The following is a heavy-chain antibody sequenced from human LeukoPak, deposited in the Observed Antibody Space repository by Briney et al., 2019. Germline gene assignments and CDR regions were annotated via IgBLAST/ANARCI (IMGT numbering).Heavy chain of an antibody. D-gene: IGHD3-16*02. J-gene: IGHJ4*02. CDR3: ARDRGYDYVWGSYRSLDY. CDR2: IIPIFGTA. CDR1: GGTFSSYA. V-gene: IGHV1-69*13. Sequence: GASVKVSCKAPGGTFSSYAISWVRQAPGQGLEWMGGIIPIFGTANYAQKFQGRVTITADESTSTAYMELSSLRSEDTAVYYCARDRGYDYVWGSYRSLDYWGQGTLVTVSS.